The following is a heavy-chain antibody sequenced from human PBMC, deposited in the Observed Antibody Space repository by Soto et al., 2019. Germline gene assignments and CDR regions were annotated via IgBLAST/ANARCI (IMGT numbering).Heavy chain of an antibody. CDR3: ARDPGRLGLDY. D-gene: IGHD3-10*01. J-gene: IGHJ4*02. CDR1: GFTFSSYG. CDR2: IWYDGSNK. V-gene: IGHV3-33*01. Sequence: QVQLVESGGGVVQPGRSLRLSCAASGFTFSSYGMHWVRQAPGKGLEWVAVIWYDGSNKYYADSVKGRFTISRDNSKNTMYLQMNSLRAEDTALYYCARDPGRLGLDYWGQGTLVTVSS.